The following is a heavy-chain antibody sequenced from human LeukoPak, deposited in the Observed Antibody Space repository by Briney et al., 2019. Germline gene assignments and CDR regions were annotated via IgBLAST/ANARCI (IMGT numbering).Heavy chain of an antibody. CDR2: ISSSSSYI. Sequence: PGGSLRLSCAASGSTFSSYSMNWVRQAPGKGLEWVSSISSSSSYIYYADSVKGRFTISRDNAKNSLYLQMNSLRAEDTAVYYCARDRVYGDSFDYWGQGTLVTVSS. CDR1: GSTFSSYS. J-gene: IGHJ4*02. D-gene: IGHD4-17*01. V-gene: IGHV3-21*01. CDR3: ARDRVYGDSFDY.